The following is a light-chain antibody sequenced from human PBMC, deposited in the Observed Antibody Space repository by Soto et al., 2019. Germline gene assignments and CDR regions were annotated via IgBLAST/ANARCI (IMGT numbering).Light chain of an antibody. CDR3: VAWDDSLSGYV. CDR2: KNN. CDR1: SSNIGNDY. V-gene: IGLV1-47*01. J-gene: IGLJ1*01. Sequence: QSVLTQPPSASGTPGQRVTISCSGSSSNIGNDYVCWYQQLPGTAPKLLLYKNNQRPSGVPDRFSGSKSGTSASLAISGLRSEDEADYYCVAWDDSLSGYVFGTGTKLTVL.